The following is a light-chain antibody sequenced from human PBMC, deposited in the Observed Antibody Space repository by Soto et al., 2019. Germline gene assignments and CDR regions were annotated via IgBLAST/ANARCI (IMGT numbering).Light chain of an antibody. CDR2: ENN. J-gene: IGLJ3*02. V-gene: IGLV1-51*02. CDR1: SSNVGNNY. Sequence: QSVLTQPPSVSAAPGQKVTISCSGSSSNVGNNYVSWYQQLPGTAPKLLIYENNKRPSGIPDRFSGSKSGTSATLDITGLQTGDEADYYCGTWYSALSAGVFGGGTKLTV. CDR3: GTWYSALSAGV.